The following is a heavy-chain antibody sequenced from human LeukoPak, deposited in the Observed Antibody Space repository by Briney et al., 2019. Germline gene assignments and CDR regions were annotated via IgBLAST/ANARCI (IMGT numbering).Heavy chain of an antibody. CDR3: ARDLNRIVGATSYYYYYMDV. V-gene: IGHV1-69*06. J-gene: IGHJ6*03. CDR1: GGTFSSYA. Sequence: ASVKVSCKASGGTFSSYAISWVRQAPGQGLEWMGGIIPIFGTANYAQKFQGRVTITADKSTSTAYMELSSLRSEDTAVYYCARDLNRIVGATSYYYYYMDVWGKGTTVTVSS. D-gene: IGHD1-26*01. CDR2: IIPIFGTA.